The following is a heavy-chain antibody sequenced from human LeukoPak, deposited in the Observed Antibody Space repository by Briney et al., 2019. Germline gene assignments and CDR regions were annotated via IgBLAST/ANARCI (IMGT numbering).Heavy chain of an antibody. CDR3: AKRVVPAAMYFDY. CDR2: ISGGGGNT. Sequence: GGSLRLSCAASGFTFSSYTMSWVRQAPGKGLEWVSTISGGGGNTYYADSVQGRFTISRDNSKNTLYLQMSSLRAEDTAVYYCAKRVVPAAMYFDYWGQGTLVIVSS. CDR1: GFTFSSYT. D-gene: IGHD2-2*01. J-gene: IGHJ4*02. V-gene: IGHV3-23*01.